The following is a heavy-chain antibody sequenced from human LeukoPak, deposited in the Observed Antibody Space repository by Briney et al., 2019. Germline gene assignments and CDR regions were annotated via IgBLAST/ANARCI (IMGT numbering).Heavy chain of an antibody. CDR2: IKQDGSEK. J-gene: IGHJ4*02. CDR3: ARGIITMVRGVIMFNY. CDR1: GFTFSSDW. Sequence: PGGSLRLSCAASGFTFSSDWMSWGRQAPGKGLEWVANIKQDGSEKYYVDSVKGRFTISKDNAKNSLYLQMNSLRAEDTAVYYCARGIITMVRGVIMFNYWGQGTLATVSS. V-gene: IGHV3-7*01. D-gene: IGHD3-10*01.